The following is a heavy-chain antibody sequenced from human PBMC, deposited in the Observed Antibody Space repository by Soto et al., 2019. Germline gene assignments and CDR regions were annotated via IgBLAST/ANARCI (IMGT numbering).Heavy chain of an antibody. CDR2: INTNGVNT. CDR3: ASGRVEDSSGWATYFDY. V-gene: IGHV3-64*01. Sequence: EVQLVESGGGLVQPGGSLRLSCAASGFTFSGYSMFWVRQAPGKGLEYVSAINTNGVNTFYAKSVKGRFTISRDNSKNAMYLQMGSLRAEDMAVYYCASGRVEDSSGWATYFDYWGQVNLVTVAS. D-gene: IGHD6-19*01. J-gene: IGHJ4*02. CDR1: GFTFSGYS.